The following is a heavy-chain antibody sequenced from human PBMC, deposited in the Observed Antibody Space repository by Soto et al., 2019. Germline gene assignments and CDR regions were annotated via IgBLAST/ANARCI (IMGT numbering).Heavy chain of an antibody. J-gene: IGHJ4*02. CDR1: GFTFSTYW. CDR3: ARGGLEPVDF. CDR2: INTDGAIT. Sequence: EVQLVESGGDLVQPWGSLRLSCAASGFTFSTYWMHWFRQAPGKGLVWVSRINTDGAITSHADSVKGRFTISRDNAKNTLYLHMSSLSAEDTAVYYCARGGLEPVDFWGQGTLVTVSS. V-gene: IGHV3-74*01. D-gene: IGHD3-3*01.